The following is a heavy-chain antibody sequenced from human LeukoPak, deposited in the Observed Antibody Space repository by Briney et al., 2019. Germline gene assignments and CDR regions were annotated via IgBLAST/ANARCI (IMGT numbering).Heavy chain of an antibody. CDR2: ITNNACKT. J-gene: IGHJ4*02. CDR1: GFTVSRFA. V-gene: IGHV3-23*01. D-gene: IGHD5-18*01. Sequence: GGSLRLSCAASGFTVSRFAMSWVRQAPGKGLEWLASITNNACKTYYADSVRGRFTISRDTSTNTVYVEMNNLRVEDTATYYCAKDHPGYGWPAFEYWGQGTPVTVSS. CDR3: AKDHPGYGWPAFEY.